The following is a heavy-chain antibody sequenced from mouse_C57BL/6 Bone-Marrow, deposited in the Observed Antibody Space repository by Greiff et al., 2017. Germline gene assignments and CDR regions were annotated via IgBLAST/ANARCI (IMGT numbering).Heavy chain of an antibody. CDR3: TRGELLRYGYAMDY. J-gene: IGHJ4*01. V-gene: IGHV5-9-1*02. Sequence: EVQVVESGEGLVKPGGSLKLSCAASGFTFSSYAMSWVRQTPEKRLEWVAYISSGGDYIYYADTVKGRFTISRDNARNTLYLQMSSLKSEDTAMYYCTRGELLRYGYAMDYWGQGTSVTVSS. CDR1: GFTFSSYA. CDR2: ISSGGDYI. D-gene: IGHD1-1*01.